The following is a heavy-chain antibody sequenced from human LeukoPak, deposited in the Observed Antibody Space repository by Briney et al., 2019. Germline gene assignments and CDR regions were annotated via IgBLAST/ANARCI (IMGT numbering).Heavy chain of an antibody. CDR2: IIPIFGTA. Sequence: SVKVSCKASGGTFSSYAISWVRQAPGQGLEWMGGIIPIFGTANYAQKFQGRVTITADESTSTAYMELSSLRSEDTAVYYCARGKKAQWLANYYYYYGMDVWGQGTTVTVSS. J-gene: IGHJ6*02. D-gene: IGHD6-19*01. CDR1: GGTFSSYA. V-gene: IGHV1-69*13. CDR3: ARGKKAQWLANYYYYYGMDV.